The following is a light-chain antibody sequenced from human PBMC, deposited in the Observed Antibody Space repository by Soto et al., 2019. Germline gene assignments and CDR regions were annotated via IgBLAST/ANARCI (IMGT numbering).Light chain of an antibody. Sequence: QSVLTQPPSASETPGQRVAISCSGSTSNIGDNTVHWYQQLPGTAPKLLIYNNDRRPSGVPDQFSGSKSGTSASLAISGLQSEDEADYFCSTWDDSLNGWVFGGGTKLTVL. CDR2: NND. V-gene: IGLV1-44*01. CDR1: TSNIGDNT. CDR3: STWDDSLNGWV. J-gene: IGLJ3*02.